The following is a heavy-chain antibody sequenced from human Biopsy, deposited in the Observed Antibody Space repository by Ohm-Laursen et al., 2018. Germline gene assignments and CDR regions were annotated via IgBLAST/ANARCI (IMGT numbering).Heavy chain of an antibody. CDR1: GGSFTGHY. D-gene: IGHD4-23*01. J-gene: IGHJ1*01. Sequence: GTLSLTCTVSGGSFTGHYWTWIRQPPGRGLEWIGHISHTGYTSYKSSLKSRVTISLDTSRKHFSLRLTSLAAADTAVYYCARGSNEYGGLYFPHWGQGTLVTVSS. CDR2: ISHTGYT. V-gene: IGHV4-59*11. CDR3: ARGSNEYGGLYFPH.